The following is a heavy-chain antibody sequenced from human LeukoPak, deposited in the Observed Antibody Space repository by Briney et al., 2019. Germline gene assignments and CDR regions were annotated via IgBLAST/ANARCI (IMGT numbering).Heavy chain of an antibody. V-gene: IGHV1-2*02. CDR1: GYTFTGYY. D-gene: IGHD7-27*01. Sequence: ASVKVSCKASGYTFTGYYMHWVRQAPGQGLEWMGWINSNSGGTNYAQKFQGRVTMTRDTSISTAYMELSRLRSDDTAVYYCARDPWRTGEGWFDPWGQGTLVTVSS. CDR3: ARDPWRTGEGWFDP. CDR2: INSNSGGT. J-gene: IGHJ5*02.